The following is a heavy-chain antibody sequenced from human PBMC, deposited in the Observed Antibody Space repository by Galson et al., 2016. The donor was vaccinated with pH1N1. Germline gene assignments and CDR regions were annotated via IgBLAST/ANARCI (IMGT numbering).Heavy chain of an antibody. CDR1: GGSTSSSNFY. CDR2: IYYGEST. Sequence: ETLSLPCTVSGGSTSSSNFYLGWIRQPPGKGLEWIGSIYYGESTHYNPSLKSRVTTSVDTSKKRVSLKLSSVTAADTAAYYCARPEYVDVDLKDWYFDLWGRGTLVTVSS. CDR3: ARPEYVDVDLKDWYFDL. D-gene: IGHD3-16*01. J-gene: IGHJ2*01. V-gene: IGHV4-39*02.